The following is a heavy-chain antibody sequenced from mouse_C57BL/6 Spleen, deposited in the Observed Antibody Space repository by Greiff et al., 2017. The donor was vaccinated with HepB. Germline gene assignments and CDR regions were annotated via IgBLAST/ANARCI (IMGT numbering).Heavy chain of an antibody. J-gene: IGHJ4*01. D-gene: IGHD2-5*01. CDR3: AREDYSNYVYAMDY. CDR2: INYDGSST. CDR1: GFTFSDYY. Sequence: EVHLVESEGGLVQPGRSMKLSCTASGFTFSDYYMAWVRQVPEKGLEWVANINYDGSSTYYLDSLKSRFIISRDNAKNILYLQMSSLKSEDTATYYCAREDYSNYVYAMDYWGQGTSVTVSS. V-gene: IGHV5-16*01.